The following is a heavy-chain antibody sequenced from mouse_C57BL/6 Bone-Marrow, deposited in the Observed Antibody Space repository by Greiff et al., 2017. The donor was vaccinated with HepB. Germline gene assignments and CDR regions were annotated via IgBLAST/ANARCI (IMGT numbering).Heavy chain of an antibody. CDR2: IYPRDGST. D-gene: IGHD1-1*01. J-gene: IGHJ4*01. Sequence: VQLQESDAELVKPGASVKISCKVSGYTFTDHTIHWMKQRPEQGLEWIGYIYPRDGSTKYTEKFKGKATLTADKSSSTAYMQLNSLTSEDSAVYVCARRVDYYAMAYWGQGTSVTVSS. V-gene: IGHV1-78*01. CDR3: ARRVDYYAMAY. CDR1: GYTFTDHT.